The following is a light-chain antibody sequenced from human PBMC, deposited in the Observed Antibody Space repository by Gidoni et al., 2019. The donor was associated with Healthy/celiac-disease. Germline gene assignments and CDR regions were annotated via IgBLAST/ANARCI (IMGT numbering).Light chain of an antibody. CDR3: AAWDDSLSGWV. CDR1: SSNIGSNY. J-gene: IGLJ3*02. V-gene: IGLV1-47*01. Sequence: QSVLTQPTSASGTPGQRVTITCSGSSSNIGSNYVYWYQQLPGTAPKLLIYRNHQRPSGVPDRFSGSQSGTSASLAISGLRSEYEADYYCAAWDDSLSGWVFGGGTKLTVL. CDR2: RNH.